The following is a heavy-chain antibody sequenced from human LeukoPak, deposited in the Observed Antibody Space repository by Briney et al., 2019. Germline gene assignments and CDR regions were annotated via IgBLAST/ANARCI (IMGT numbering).Heavy chain of an antibody. CDR3: ARGRGGGGSSNNWFDP. V-gene: IGHV4-59*01. CDR2: IYYSGST. CDR1: GGSISSYY. Sequence: SETLSLTCTVSGGSISSYYWSWIRQPPGKGLEWIGYIYYSGSTSYNPSLKSRVTISVDTSKNQFSLKLSSVTAADTAVYYCARGRGGGGSSNNWFDPWGQGTLVIVSS. J-gene: IGHJ5*02. D-gene: IGHD2-15*01.